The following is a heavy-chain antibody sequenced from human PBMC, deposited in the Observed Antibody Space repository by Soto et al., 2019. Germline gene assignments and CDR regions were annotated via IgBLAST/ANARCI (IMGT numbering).Heavy chain of an antibody. V-gene: IGHV3-30*18. CDR2: ISYDGSRL. D-gene: IGHD3-22*01. CDR3: AKEGYYESSGPPPLVAP. Sequence: QVHLEQSGGGVVQPGRSLRLSCEGSGYSFSDYGMHWVRQSPGKGLEWVAFISYDGSRLHYGDSVKGRFAISRDTAKSTLYLHMTGLRPEDTGVYFCAKEGYYESSGPPPLVAPWGQGSLVSVSS. CDR1: GYSFSDYG. J-gene: IGHJ5*02.